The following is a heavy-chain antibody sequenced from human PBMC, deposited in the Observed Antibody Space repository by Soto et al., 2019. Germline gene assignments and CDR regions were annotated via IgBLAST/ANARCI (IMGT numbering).Heavy chain of an antibody. V-gene: IGHV3-30-3*01. CDR2: ISYDGSNK. CDR3: ASGAGYCSGGSCYYYGMDV. D-gene: IGHD2-15*01. CDR1: GFTFSSYA. J-gene: IGHJ6*02. Sequence: GGSLRLSCAASGFTFSSYAMHWVRQAPGKGLEWVAVISYDGSNKYYADSVKGRFTISRDNSKNTLYLQMNSLRAEDTAVYYCASGAGYCSGGSCYYYGMDVWGQGTTVTVSS.